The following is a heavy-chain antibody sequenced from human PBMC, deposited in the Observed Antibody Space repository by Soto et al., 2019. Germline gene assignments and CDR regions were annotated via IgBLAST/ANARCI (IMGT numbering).Heavy chain of an antibody. Sequence: GGSLRLSCAASGLTFSSYGMHWVRQAPGKGLEWVAVIWYDGSNKYYADSVKGRFTISRDNSKNTLYLQMNSLRAEETAVYYCARDKAVRYYYYGMDVWGQGTTVTVSS. CDR2: IWYDGSNK. CDR3: ARDKAVRYYYYGMDV. V-gene: IGHV3-33*01. CDR1: GLTFSSYG. J-gene: IGHJ6*02. D-gene: IGHD4-4*01.